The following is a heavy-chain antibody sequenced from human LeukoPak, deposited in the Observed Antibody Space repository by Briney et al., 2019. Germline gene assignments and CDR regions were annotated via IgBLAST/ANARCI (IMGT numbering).Heavy chain of an antibody. J-gene: IGHJ4*02. CDR3: ARSGYSYGFDY. D-gene: IGHD5-18*01. V-gene: IGHV3-30*03. Sequence: HSGRSLRLSCAASGFTFSSYGMHWVRQAPGKGLEWVAVISYDGSNKYYADSVKGRFTISRDNSKNTLYLQMNSLRAEDTAVYYCARSGYSYGFDYWGQGTLVTVSS. CDR2: ISYDGSNK. CDR1: GFTFSSYG.